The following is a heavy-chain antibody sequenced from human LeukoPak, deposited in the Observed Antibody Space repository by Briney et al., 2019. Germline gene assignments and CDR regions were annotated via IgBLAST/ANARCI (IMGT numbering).Heavy chain of an antibody. Sequence: SVKVSCKASGYTFTTYYMHWVRQVPGQGLEWMGGIIPIFGTANYAQKFQGRVTITADESTSTAYMELSSLRSEDTAVYYCARDRNWNGFDYWGQGTLVTVSS. J-gene: IGHJ4*02. V-gene: IGHV1-69*13. D-gene: IGHD1-1*01. CDR1: GYTFTTYY. CDR2: IIPIFGTA. CDR3: ARDRNWNGFDY.